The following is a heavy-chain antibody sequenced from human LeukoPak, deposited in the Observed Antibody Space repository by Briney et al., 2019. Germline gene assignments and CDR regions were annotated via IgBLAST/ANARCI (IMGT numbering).Heavy chain of an antibody. D-gene: IGHD3-3*01. V-gene: IGHV1-69*05. CDR1: GGTFSSYA. CDR2: IIPIFGTA. Sequence: SVKVSCKASGGTFSSYAISWVRQAPGQGLEWMGRIIPIFGTANYAQKFQGRVTITTDESTSTAYMELISLRSEDTAVYYCARDRDFWSGYYAIGGFDYWGQGTLVTVSS. CDR3: ARDRDFWSGYYAIGGFDY. J-gene: IGHJ4*02.